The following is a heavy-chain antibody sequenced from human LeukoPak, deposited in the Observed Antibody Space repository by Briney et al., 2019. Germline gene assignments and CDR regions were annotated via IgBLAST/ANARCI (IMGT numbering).Heavy chain of an antibody. Sequence: GASVKVSCKASGGTFSSYAISWVRQAPGQGLEWMGGIIPIFGTANYAQKFQGRVTITADESTSTAYMELSSLRSEDTAVYYCARGIRYFDWLPIDYWGQGTLVTVSS. V-gene: IGHV1-69*13. CDR1: GGTFSSYA. CDR3: ARGIRYFDWLPIDY. D-gene: IGHD3-9*01. CDR2: IIPIFGTA. J-gene: IGHJ4*02.